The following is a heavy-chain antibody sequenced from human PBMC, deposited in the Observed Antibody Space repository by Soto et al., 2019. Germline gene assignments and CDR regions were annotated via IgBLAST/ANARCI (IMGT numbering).Heavy chain of an antibody. CDR3: ARATFYYDSSGPGPFDY. CDR1: GYTFTSYY. Sequence: APVKVSCKASGYTFTSYYMHWVRQAPGQGLEWMGIINPSGGSTSYAQKFQGRVTMTRDTSTSTVYMELSSLRSEDTAVYYCARATFYYDSSGPGPFDYWGQGTLVTVSS. V-gene: IGHV1-46*01. J-gene: IGHJ4*02. CDR2: INPSGGST. D-gene: IGHD3-22*01.